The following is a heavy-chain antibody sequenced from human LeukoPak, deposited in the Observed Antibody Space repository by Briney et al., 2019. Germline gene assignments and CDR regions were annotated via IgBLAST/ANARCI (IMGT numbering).Heavy chain of an antibody. V-gene: IGHV4-31*03. CDR3: ARGRGYSGYDGDAFDI. J-gene: IGHJ3*02. Sequence: SETLSLTCIVSGGSISSGGYYWSWIRQHPGKGLEWIGYIYYRGSTYYSPSLKSRLAISLDTSKNQFSLKLSSVTAADTAVYYCARGRGYSGYDGDAFDIWGQGTMVTVSS. CDR1: GGSISSGGYY. CDR2: IYYRGST. D-gene: IGHD5-12*01.